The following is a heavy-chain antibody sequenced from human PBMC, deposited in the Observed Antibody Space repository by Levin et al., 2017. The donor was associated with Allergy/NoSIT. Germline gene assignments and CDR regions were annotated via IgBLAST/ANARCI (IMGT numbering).Heavy chain of an antibody. J-gene: IGHJ4*02. Sequence: GESLKISCAASGFTFSSYAMHWVRQAPGKGLEWVAVISYDGSNKYYADSVKGRFTISRDNSKNTLYLQMNSLRAEDTAVYYCARVHYYDSSGKRYYFDYWGQGTLVTVSS. CDR2: ISYDGSNK. CDR1: GFTFSSYA. CDR3: ARVHYYDSSGKRYYFDY. D-gene: IGHD3-22*01. V-gene: IGHV3-30-3*01.